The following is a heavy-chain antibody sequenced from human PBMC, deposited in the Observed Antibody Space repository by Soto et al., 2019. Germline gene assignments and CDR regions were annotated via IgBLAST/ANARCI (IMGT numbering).Heavy chain of an antibody. J-gene: IGHJ6*02. CDR1: GFTFTSSA. V-gene: IGHV1-58*01. Sequence: SVKVSCKASGFTFTSSAVQWVRQARGQRLEWIGWIVVGSGNTNYAQKFQERVTITRDMSTSTAYMELCSLRSEDTAVYYCAAPRYSSGWFYYYGMDVWGQGTTVTVSS. D-gene: IGHD6-19*01. CDR3: AAPRYSSGWFYYYGMDV. CDR2: IVVGSGNT.